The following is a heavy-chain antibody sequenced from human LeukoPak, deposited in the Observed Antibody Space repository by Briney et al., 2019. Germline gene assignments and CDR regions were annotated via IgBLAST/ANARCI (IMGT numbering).Heavy chain of an antibody. CDR1: GFTFSRND. D-gene: IGHD3-10*01. CDR3: AREGPSRELLWFGELPPPVKYYFDY. Sequence: GGSLRLSCAASGFTFSRNDMNWVRQAPGKGLEWVSSITGNGNYIYYADSVKGRFTISRDNAKNSLYLQMNSLRAEDTAVYYCAREGPSRELLWFGELPPPVKYYFDYWGQGTLVTVSS. CDR2: ITGNGNYI. V-gene: IGHV3-21*01. J-gene: IGHJ4*02.